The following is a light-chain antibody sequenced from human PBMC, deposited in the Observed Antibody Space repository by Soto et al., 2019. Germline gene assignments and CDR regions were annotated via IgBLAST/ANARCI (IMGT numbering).Light chain of an antibody. Sequence: DIQLTQSPSFLSASVGDRVTITCQANQGISSYLAWYQQKPGKAPKLLIYAASTLQSGVPSRFSGSGSGTEFTLTISSLQPEDFATYYCQQLNSYPLTFGGGTKVEIK. CDR1: QGISSY. V-gene: IGKV1-9*01. CDR2: AAS. J-gene: IGKJ4*01. CDR3: QQLNSYPLT.